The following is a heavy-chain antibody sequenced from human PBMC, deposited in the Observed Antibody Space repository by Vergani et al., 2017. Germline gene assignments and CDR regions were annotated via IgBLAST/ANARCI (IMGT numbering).Heavy chain of an antibody. CDR2: ISGSGGST. Sequence: EVQLLESGGGLVQPGGSLRLSCAASGFTFSSYAMSWVRQAPGKGLEWVSAISGSGGSTYYADSVKGRFTISRDNSKNTLYLKMNSLRAEDTAVYYCAKGDSIAVAGLVDYWGQGTLVTVSS. D-gene: IGHD6-19*01. J-gene: IGHJ4*02. CDR1: GFTFSSYA. CDR3: AKGDSIAVAGLVDY. V-gene: IGHV3-23*01.